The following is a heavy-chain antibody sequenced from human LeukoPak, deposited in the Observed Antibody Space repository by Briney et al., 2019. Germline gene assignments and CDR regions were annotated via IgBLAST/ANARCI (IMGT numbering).Heavy chain of an antibody. Sequence: TGGSLRLSCAASGFTFSSYAMSWVRQAPGKGLEWVSAISGSGGSTYYADSVKGRFTISRDNSKNTLYLQMNSLRAEDTAVYYCAKVEQQLVMEYYFDYWGQGTLVTVSS. V-gene: IGHV3-23*01. CDR2: ISGSGGST. CDR3: AKVEQQLVMEYYFDY. J-gene: IGHJ4*02. D-gene: IGHD6-13*01. CDR1: GFTFSSYA.